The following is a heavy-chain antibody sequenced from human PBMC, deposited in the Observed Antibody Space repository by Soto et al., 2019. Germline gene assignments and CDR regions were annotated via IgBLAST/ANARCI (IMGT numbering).Heavy chain of an antibody. Sequence: GSLRLSCAASGFTFSSYGMHWVRQAPGKGLEWVAVIWYDGSNKYYADSVKGRFTISRDNSKSTLYLQMNSLRAEDTAVYYCARALAPDDFWSGYYNYYYYGMDVWGQGTTVTVSS. J-gene: IGHJ6*02. CDR1: GFTFSSYG. CDR2: IWYDGSNK. CDR3: ARALAPDDFWSGYYNYYYYGMDV. V-gene: IGHV3-33*01. D-gene: IGHD3-3*01.